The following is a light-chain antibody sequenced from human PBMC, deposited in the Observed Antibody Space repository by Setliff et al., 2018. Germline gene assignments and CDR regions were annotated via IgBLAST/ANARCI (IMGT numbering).Light chain of an antibody. Sequence: AVVTQEPSLTVSPGGTVTLTCGSSTGTVTSGHYPYWFQQKPGQAPKTLIYDTSEKYSWTPARFSGSLLGGKAALTLSGAQPEDEADYYCFLSYSGIVIFGGGTKVTVL. J-gene: IGLJ2*01. CDR1: TGTVTSGHY. CDR3: FLSYSGIVI. V-gene: IGLV7-46*01. CDR2: DTS.